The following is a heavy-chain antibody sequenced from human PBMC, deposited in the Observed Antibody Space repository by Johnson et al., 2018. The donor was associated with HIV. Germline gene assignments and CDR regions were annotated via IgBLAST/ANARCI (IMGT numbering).Heavy chain of an antibody. J-gene: IGHJ3*02. CDR2: IRSDGSDK. Sequence: QVQLVESGGGVVQPGGSLRLSCAASGFTFSIYDIQWVRQAPGKGLEWVAYIRSDGSDKKDVDSVKGRFTISRDNSKNTVYLQMNSLRDEDTSVYYCTIWRWGWAGQEALDIWGPGTMVTVSS. CDR1: GFTFSIYD. CDR3: TIWRWGWAGQEALDI. D-gene: IGHD5-24*01. V-gene: IGHV3-30*02.